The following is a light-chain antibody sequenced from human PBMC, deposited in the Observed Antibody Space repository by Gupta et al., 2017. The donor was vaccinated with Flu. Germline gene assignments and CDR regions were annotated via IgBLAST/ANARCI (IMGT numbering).Light chain of an antibody. V-gene: IGLV1-44*01. CDR3: EEWDDTLNGWM. CDR2: SNN. J-gene: IGLJ3*02. CDR1: SSNFGSNT. Sequence: RATISCSGRSSNFGSNTVYWYQPITGPAPKLIIYSNNRRHSGVPDRFSGSTSGTSATLTNSGLKAEDEAEYYCEEWDDTLNGWMFGGGTKLTVL.